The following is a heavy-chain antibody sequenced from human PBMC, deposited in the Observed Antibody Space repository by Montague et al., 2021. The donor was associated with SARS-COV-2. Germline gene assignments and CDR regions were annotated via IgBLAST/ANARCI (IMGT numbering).Heavy chain of an antibody. CDR1: GGSVSSSY. J-gene: IGHJ4*02. V-gene: IGHV4-59*02. D-gene: IGHD6-19*01. Sequence: SETLSLTCTVSGGSVSSSYWSWIRQPPGKGLEWIAYIYHGGSTDXNPSLGGRVTISVDTSKNQFSLKLTSVTAADTAVYYCAGTGGSGWYREDDYWGQGTLVTVSS. CDR2: IYHGGST. CDR3: AGTGGSGWYREDDY.